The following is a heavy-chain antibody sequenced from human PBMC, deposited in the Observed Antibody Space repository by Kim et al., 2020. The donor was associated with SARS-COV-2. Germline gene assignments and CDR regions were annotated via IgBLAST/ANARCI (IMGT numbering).Heavy chain of an antibody. CDR2: ITPIFDTA. CDR1: GGTFNNYA. CDR3: ARSTSIAVAGPFDF. D-gene: IGHD6-19*01. J-gene: IGHJ4*02. V-gene: IGHV1-69*13. Sequence: SVKVSCKASGGTFNNYAMGWVRQAPGQGLEWMGGITPIFDTANYAQKFQGRVSITAVESSSTSYMELRGLRYEDTAIYYCARSTSIAVAGPFDFWGQGTLVTVSS.